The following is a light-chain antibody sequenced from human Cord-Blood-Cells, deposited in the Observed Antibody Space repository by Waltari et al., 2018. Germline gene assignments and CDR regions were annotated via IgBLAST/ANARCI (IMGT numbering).Light chain of an antibody. CDR1: QSVLYSSNNKNY. Sequence: DIVMTQSPHSLAVSLGERAPINCKSSQSVLYSSNNKNYLAWYQQKPGQPPKLLIYWASTRESGVPDRFSGSGSGTDFTLTISSLQAEDVAVYYCQQYYSTPWTFGQGTKVEIK. V-gene: IGKV4-1*01. J-gene: IGKJ1*01. CDR2: WAS. CDR3: QQYYSTPWT.